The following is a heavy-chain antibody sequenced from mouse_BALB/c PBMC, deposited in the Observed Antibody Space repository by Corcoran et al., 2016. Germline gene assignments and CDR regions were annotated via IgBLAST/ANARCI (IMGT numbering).Heavy chain of an antibody. CDR2: INTYTGEP. V-gene: IGHV9-3-1*01. D-gene: IGHD1-2*01. CDR3: ANYYGHYFDY. CDR1: GYTFTNYG. J-gene: IGHJ2*01. Sequence: QIQLVQSGPELKKPGETVKISCKASGYTFTNYGMNWVKQAPGKGLKWMGWINTYTGEPTYADDFKGRFAFSLETSASTAYLQINNLKNEDTATYFCANYYGHYFDYWGQGTTLTVSS.